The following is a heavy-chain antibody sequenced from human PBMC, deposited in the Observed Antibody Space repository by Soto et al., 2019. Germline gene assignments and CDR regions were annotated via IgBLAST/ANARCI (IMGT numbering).Heavy chain of an antibody. V-gene: IGHV4-59*08. CDR2: FYYTGNT. CDR1: GVSISGYY. D-gene: IGHD2-2*01. Sequence: QVQLQESRSGLVKPSETLSLTCIVSGVSISGYYWSWIRQPPGQGLEWIGYFYYTGNTNYNPSLKSRVTISVDTSKNQFSLKLSSVTAADTAVYYCPRHVPRHAFDTWGQGTMVTVSS. CDR3: PRHVPRHAFDT. J-gene: IGHJ3*02.